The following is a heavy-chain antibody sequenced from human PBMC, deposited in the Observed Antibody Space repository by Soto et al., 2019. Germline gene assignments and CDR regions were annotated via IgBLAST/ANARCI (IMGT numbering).Heavy chain of an antibody. Sequence: GASVKVSCKISGHTLTELSIHWVRQAPGQGLEWMGWMNPDSGNTGYAQKCQGRVTMTRNTAISIAYMELSSLRSEDTAVYYCARGGGYSSSQAWFDPWGQGTLVTVSS. V-gene: IGHV1-8*01. CDR2: MNPDSGNT. CDR3: ARGGGYSSSQAWFDP. CDR1: GHTLTELS. D-gene: IGHD6-13*01. J-gene: IGHJ5*02.